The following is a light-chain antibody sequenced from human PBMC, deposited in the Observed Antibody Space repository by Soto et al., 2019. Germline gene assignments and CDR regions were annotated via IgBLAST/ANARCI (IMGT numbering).Light chain of an antibody. CDR1: QGITNY. CDR2: AAS. Sequence: DIQMTQSPSSLSASVGDRVTITCRASQGITNYLAWYQQKPGKVTNLLIYAASTLQSGFPSRFSGSGSGTDITLTISRLQREDVGTYYCQKYNSAPFTFGPGTKVDLK. CDR3: QKYNSAPFT. V-gene: IGKV1-27*01. J-gene: IGKJ3*01.